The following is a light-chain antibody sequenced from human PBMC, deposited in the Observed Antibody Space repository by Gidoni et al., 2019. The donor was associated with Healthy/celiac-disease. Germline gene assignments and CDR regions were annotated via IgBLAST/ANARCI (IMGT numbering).Light chain of an antibody. CDR1: QSVSSY. V-gene: IGKV3-11*01. CDR2: DAS. CDR3: QQRSNWRFT. J-gene: IGKJ3*01. Sequence: EIVLTQSPATLSLSPGERATLSCRASQSVSSYLAWYQQKPGQAPRLLIYDASNRATGIPARFRGSGSGTDFTLTISSLEPKDFAVYYCQQRSNWRFTFGPGTKVDIK.